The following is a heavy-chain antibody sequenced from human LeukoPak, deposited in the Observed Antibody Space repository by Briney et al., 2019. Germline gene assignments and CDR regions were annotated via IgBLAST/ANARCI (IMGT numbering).Heavy chain of an antibody. D-gene: IGHD6-13*01. J-gene: IGHJ4*02. V-gene: IGHV6-1*01. Sequence: SQTLSLTCAISGDSVSSNNAAWTWIRQSPSRGLEWLGRTYYRSKWYNDYAVSVKSRITINPDTSKNQFSLQLNSVTPEDTAVYFSARDQIASAGPNDYWGQGTLVTVSS. CDR3: ARDQIASAGPNDY. CDR1: GDSVSSNNAA. CDR2: TYYRSKWYN.